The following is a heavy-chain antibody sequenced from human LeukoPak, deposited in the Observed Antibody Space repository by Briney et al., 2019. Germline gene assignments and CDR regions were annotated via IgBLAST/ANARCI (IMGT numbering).Heavy chain of an antibody. CDR3: ARESRRITMVRGLDMDV. V-gene: IGHV3-7*03. CDR1: GFTFSSYW. CDR2: IKEDGSQK. J-gene: IGHJ6*04. Sequence: PGGSLRLSCAASGFTFSSYWMHWVRRAPGKGLERVANIKEDGSQKYFVDSVKGRFTISRDNAKNSLYLQMNSLRAEDTAVYYCARESRRITMVRGLDMDVWGKGTTVTVSS. D-gene: IGHD3-10*01.